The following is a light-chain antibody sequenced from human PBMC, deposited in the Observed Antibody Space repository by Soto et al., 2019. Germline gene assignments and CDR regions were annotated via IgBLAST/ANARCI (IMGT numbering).Light chain of an antibody. CDR2: DVT. J-gene: IGLJ2*01. CDR3: CSYAGTYTLVV. V-gene: IGLV2-11*01. Sequence: QSALTQPRSVSGSPGQSVTISCTGTSSDVGGYNSLSWYQQHPGKAPKLMIYDVTNRPSGVPDRFSGSKSGNTASLTISGLQAEDEADFYCCSYAGTYTLVVFGGGTKLTVL. CDR1: SSDVGGYNS.